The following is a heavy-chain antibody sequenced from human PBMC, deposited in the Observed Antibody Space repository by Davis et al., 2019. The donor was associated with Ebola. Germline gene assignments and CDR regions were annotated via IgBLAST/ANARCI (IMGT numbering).Heavy chain of an antibody. J-gene: IGHJ1*01. CDR2: INSNNGDT. Sequence: ASVKVSCKASGYTFNRFGISWVRQAPGQGLEWMGRINSNNGDTNYAQKFQGRVTMTRDTSISTTYLELSSLRSEDTAVYYCAREGSIAAAGTFQHWGQETLVTVSS. CDR1: GYTFNRFG. D-gene: IGHD6-13*01. CDR3: AREGSIAAAGTFQH. V-gene: IGHV1-2*02.